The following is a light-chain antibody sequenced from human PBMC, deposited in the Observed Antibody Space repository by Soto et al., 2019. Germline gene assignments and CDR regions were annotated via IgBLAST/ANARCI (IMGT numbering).Light chain of an antibody. CDR3: TVWDDSLRGRL. CDR2: RNN. J-gene: IGLJ2*01. CDR1: SSSIESNY. V-gene: IGLV1-47*01. Sequence: QSVLTQPPSASGTPGQRVTISCSGTSSSIESNYVYWYQQLPGTAPRLLINRNNQQPSGVPDRFSGSKSGTSASLAISALRSEDEADYYCTVWDDSLRGRLFGGGTKPPS.